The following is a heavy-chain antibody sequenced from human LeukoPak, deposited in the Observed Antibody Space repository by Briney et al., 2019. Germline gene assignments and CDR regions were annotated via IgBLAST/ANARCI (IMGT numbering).Heavy chain of an antibody. CDR2: IYYSGST. Sequence: SETVPHPRSVSGGCISSYYGSWIRQPPGKGLEWIGYIYYSGSTNHNPSLKSRVPISLDASKNQFSLKVSSVTAADPAVYYCARWAQLVDYWGQG. CDR1: GGCISSYY. V-gene: IGHV4-59*01. CDR3: ARWAQLVDY. J-gene: IGHJ4*02. D-gene: IGHD5-24*01.